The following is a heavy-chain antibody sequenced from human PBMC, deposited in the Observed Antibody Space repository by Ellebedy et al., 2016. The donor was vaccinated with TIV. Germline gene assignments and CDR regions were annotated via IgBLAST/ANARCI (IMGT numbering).Heavy chain of an antibody. V-gene: IGHV4-39*07. CDR2: IYYSGST. Sequence: SETLSLTXTVSGGSISSSSYYWGWIRQPPGKGLEWIGSIYYSGSTYYNPSLKSRVTISVDTSKNQFSLKLSSVTAADTAVYYCARDYGSGSYYGYWGQGTLVTVSS. CDR3: ARDYGSGSYYGY. CDR1: GGSISSSSYY. D-gene: IGHD3-10*01. J-gene: IGHJ4*02.